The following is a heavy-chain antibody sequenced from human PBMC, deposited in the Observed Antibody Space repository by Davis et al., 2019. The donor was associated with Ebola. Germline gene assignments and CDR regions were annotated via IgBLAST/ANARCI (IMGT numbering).Heavy chain of an antibody. V-gene: IGHV1-2*04. CDR2: INPNSGGT. CDR3: ARADYGDYYGMDV. D-gene: IGHD4-17*01. Sequence: ASVKVSCKASGYTFTGYYMHWVRQAPGQGLEWLGWINPNSGGTNYAQKFQGWVTMTRDTSISTAYMELSRLRSDDTAVYYCARADYGDYYGMDVWGQGTTVTVSS. CDR1: GYTFTGYY. J-gene: IGHJ6*02.